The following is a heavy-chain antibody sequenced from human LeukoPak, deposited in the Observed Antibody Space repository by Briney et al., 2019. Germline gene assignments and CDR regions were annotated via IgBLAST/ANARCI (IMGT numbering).Heavy chain of an antibody. CDR1: GGSFSDYY. CDR3: ARVGYSYVINDWSRTGLGAYPTKYYYHMDV. V-gene: IGHV4-34*01. CDR2: IHPSGST. Sequence: PSETLSLTCTVYGGSFSDYYWGWIRQPPGKGLEWIGEIHPSGSTNYSPSLKSRVTISLDASKNQFSLKLSSVAAADTAAYFCARVGYSYVINDWSRTGLGAYPTKYYYHMDVWDKGTTVTVSS. J-gene: IGHJ6*03. D-gene: IGHD5-18*01.